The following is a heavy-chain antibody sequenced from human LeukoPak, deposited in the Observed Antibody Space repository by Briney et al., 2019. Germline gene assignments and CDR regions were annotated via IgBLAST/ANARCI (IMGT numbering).Heavy chain of an antibody. CDR1: GFTFDDYA. Sequence: PGGSLRLSCAASGFTFDDYAMHWVRQAPGKGLEWVSGISWNSGSIGYADSVKGRFTISRDNAKNSLYLQMDSLRAEDTALYYCAKGDSSGWTVYYFGYWGQGTLVTVSS. V-gene: IGHV3-9*01. CDR3: AKGDSSGWTVYYFGY. J-gene: IGHJ4*02. CDR2: ISWNSGSI. D-gene: IGHD6-19*01.